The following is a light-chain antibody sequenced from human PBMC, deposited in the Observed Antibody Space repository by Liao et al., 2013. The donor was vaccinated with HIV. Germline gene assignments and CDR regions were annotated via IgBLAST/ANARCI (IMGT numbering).Light chain of an antibody. V-gene: IGLV3-1*01. Sequence: SFKLTQPPSLSVSPGQTATITCSGDNLNDKYISWYLQKPGQSPFLVLYDDDKRPSGIPARFSGSSSGNAASLTITETQSMDEGDYFCQAWDGSTYVFGTGPGSLS. CDR3: QAWDGSTYV. CDR1: NLNDKY. J-gene: IGLJ1*01. CDR2: DDD.